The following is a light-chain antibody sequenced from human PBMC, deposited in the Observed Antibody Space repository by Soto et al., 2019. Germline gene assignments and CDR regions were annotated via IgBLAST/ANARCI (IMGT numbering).Light chain of an antibody. CDR1: NSDVGGYNY. Sequence: QSVLTQPASVSGSPGQSITISCTGTNSDVGGYNYVSWFQQHPGKAPKLIIYQVNYRPSGVSDRFSGSKSGNTASLTISGLXAEDEADYYCSSYTSSSSPYVFGTGTKVTVL. V-gene: IGLV2-14*01. CDR2: QVN. J-gene: IGLJ1*01. CDR3: SSYTSSSSPYV.